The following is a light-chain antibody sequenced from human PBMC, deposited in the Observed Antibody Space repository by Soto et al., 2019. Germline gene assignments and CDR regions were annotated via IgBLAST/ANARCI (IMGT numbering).Light chain of an antibody. CDR3: ATWDDSLRGYI. CDR1: SSNIGSNY. J-gene: IGLJ1*01. CDR2: RNH. Sequence: QSVLTQPPSASGTPGQTVTISCSGSSSNIGSNYVYWYQQLPGTAPKLLIYRNHQRPSGVPDRFSGSKSGTSGSLAISGLRSEDDADYYCATWDDSLRGYIFGPGTKVTVL. V-gene: IGLV1-47*01.